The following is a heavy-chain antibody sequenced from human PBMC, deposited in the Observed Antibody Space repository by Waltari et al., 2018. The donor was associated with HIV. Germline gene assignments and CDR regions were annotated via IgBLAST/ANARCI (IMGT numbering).Heavy chain of an antibody. CDR2: IRSKSDGETT. D-gene: IGHD1-26*01. V-gene: IGHV3-15*01. CDR3: TTFEMGSTRNY. CDR1: GITLQNPW. J-gene: IGHJ4*02. Sequence: DVQLVEYGGGLVKPGGSLLPPFAGSGITLQNPWLSWVRKGPGKGPQWLGHIRSKSDGETTDYAAPVRGRFTISTDDLNNTMSLEMKSLKVEDTGVYYCTTFEMGSTRNYWGQGTLVTVSS.